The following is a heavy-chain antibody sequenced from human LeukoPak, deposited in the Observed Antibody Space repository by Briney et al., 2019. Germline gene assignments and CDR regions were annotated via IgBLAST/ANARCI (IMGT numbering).Heavy chain of an antibody. J-gene: IGHJ4*02. CDR1: GFTFRSYA. D-gene: IGHD1-26*01. CDR2: ISGSGGST. CDR3: AKVVGVYYFDY. V-gene: IGHV3-23*01. Sequence: GGSLRLSCAAFGFTFRSYAMSWVRQAPGKGLEWVSAISGSGGSTYYADSVKGRFTISRDNSKNTLYLQMNSLRAEDSALYYCAKVVGVYYFDYWGQGTLVTVSS.